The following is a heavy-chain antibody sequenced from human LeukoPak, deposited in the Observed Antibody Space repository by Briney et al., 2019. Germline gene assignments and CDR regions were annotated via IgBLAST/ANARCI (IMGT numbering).Heavy chain of an antibody. CDR2: IYTGGGR. V-gene: IGHV3-53*01. CDR1: GFSFSYYE. Sequence: GGSLRLSCAASGFSFSYYEMNWVRQAPGKELEWVSVIYTGGGRYYADSVRGRFTISRDTSKNMVFLQMNSLRVEDTAVYYCARGIDYWGRGTLVTVSS. J-gene: IGHJ4*02. CDR3: ARGIDY.